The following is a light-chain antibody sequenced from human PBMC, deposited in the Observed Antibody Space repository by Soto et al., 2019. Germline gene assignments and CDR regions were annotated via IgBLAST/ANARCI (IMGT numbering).Light chain of an antibody. CDR2: GNS. J-gene: IGLJ3*02. V-gene: IGLV1-40*01. CDR1: SSNIGAGYD. CDR3: QSYDSSLRGRV. Sequence: QSVLTQPPSVSGAPGQRVTISCTGSSSNIGAGYDVHWYQQLPGTAPKLLIYGNSNRPSGVPDRFSGSKSGTSASRAITGLQAEDEADYYCQSYDSSLRGRVFGGGTKLTVL.